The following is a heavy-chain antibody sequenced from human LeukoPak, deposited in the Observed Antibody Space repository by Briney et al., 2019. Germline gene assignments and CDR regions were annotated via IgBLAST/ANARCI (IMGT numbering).Heavy chain of an antibody. CDR2: ISSSSSYT. D-gene: IGHD4-17*01. V-gene: IGHV3-11*05. CDR1: GFTFSDYY. CDR3: ARECDDYGNCFDY. Sequence: GVSLRFSCAASGFTFSDYYMSWIRQAPGKGLEGVSYISSSSSYTNYADSVKGRFTISRDNAKNSLYLQMNSLRAEDTAVYYCARECDDYGNCFDYWGQGTLVTVSS. J-gene: IGHJ4*02.